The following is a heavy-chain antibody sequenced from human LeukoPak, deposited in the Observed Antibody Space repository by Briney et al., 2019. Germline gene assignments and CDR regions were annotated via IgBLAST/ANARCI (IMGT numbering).Heavy chain of an antibody. CDR2: ITSYSSTI. CDR3: AREAARGWGERFDY. Sequence: GGSLRLSCAASGFTLSSYSMNWVRQAPGKGLEWVSYITSYSSTIYYADSVNGRFTISRDNAKNSLYLQMNSLRAEDTAVYYCAREAARGWGERFDYWGQGTLVTVSS. J-gene: IGHJ4*02. D-gene: IGHD1-1*01. CDR1: GFTLSSYS. V-gene: IGHV3-48*01.